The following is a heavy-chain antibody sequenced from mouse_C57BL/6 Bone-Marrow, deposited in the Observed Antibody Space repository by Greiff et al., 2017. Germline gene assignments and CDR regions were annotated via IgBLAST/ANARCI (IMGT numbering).Heavy chain of an antibody. Sequence: DVMLVESGEGLVKPGGSLKLSCAASGFTFSSYAMSWVRQTPEKRLVWVAYISRGGDYIYYAASVKGRFTISRDTARNTMYLQMSSLKSEETAMYESTRDRDDDNCNYYDLDDWGKGTSVTVSS. CDR1: GFTFSSYA. CDR3: TRDRDDDNCNYYDLDD. J-gene: IGHJ4*01. D-gene: IGHD2-1*01. CDR2: ISRGGDYI. V-gene: IGHV5-9-1*02.